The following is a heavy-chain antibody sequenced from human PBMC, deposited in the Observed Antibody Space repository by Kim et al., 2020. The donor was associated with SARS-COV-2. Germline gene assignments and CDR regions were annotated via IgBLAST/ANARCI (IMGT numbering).Heavy chain of an antibody. V-gene: IGHV3-30*04. J-gene: IGHJ6*01. Sequence: GGSLRLSCAASGFTFSSYAMHWVRQAPGKGLEWVAVISYDGSNKYYADSVKGRFTISRDNSKNTLYLQMNSLRAEDTAVYYCARASRGKLVRVFYYYGM. CDR1: GFTFSSYA. CDR2: ISYDGSNK. D-gene: IGHD6-13*01. CDR3: ARASRGKLVRVFYYYGM.